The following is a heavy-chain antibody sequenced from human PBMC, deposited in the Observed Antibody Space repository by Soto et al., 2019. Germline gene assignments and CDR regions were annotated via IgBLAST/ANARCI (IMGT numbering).Heavy chain of an antibody. J-gene: IGHJ6*02. CDR2: ISYDGRNK. CDR3: AREVAAAGNHAMDV. CDR1: GFTFSSHG. V-gene: IGHV3-30*04. D-gene: IGHD6-13*01. Sequence: GGSLRLSCAASGFTFSSHGMQWVRQAPGKGLECVAVISYDGRNKDYPDSVKGRFTISRDNSKNTLYLQMDSLRADETAVYYCAREVAAAGNHAMDVWGQGTTVTVSS.